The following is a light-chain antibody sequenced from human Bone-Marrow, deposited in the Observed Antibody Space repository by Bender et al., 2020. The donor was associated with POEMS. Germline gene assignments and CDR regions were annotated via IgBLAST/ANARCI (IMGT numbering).Light chain of an antibody. Sequence: QSVLTQPPSASGTPGQRVTISCSGSSSKFGSYPVNWYQQLPGAAPKLVIFNNSQRPSGVPDRFSGSNSGTSASLAISGLRADDEADFYCAKWEDSLNGWVFGGGTKLTVL. J-gene: IGLJ3*02. CDR2: NNS. CDR3: AKWEDSLNGWV. CDR1: SSKFGSYP. V-gene: IGLV1-44*01.